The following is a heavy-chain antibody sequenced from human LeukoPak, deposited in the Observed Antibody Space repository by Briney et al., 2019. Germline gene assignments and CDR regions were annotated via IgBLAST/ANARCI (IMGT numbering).Heavy chain of an antibody. V-gene: IGHV3-21*06. CDR1: GFTFSTNA. J-gene: IGHJ4*02. Sequence: GGSLRLSCITSGFTFSTNAIDWVRQAPGKGLQWVAAISFGSDYMYYADSVKGRFTISRDNAKNSVYLQMNSLRAEDTAVYYCAKVGTGNHQHGSGDFDSWGQGTLVTVSS. CDR3: AKVGTGNHQHGSGDFDS. D-gene: IGHD3-10*01. CDR2: ISFGSDYM.